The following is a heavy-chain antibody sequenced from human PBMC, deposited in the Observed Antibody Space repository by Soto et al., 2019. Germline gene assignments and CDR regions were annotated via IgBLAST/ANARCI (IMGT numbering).Heavy chain of an antibody. CDR3: AKGGFWVHYGMDV. D-gene: IGHD2-15*01. CDR1: GSTFSAFC. CDR2: ISRSGDIT. V-gene: IGHV3-23*01. J-gene: IGHJ6*02. Sequence: EVQLLESGGALAQLGGSLRLSCAASGSTFSAFCMNWVRQAPGKGLEWVSAISRSGDITYYADSVKGRFTISRDNSKNTLYLEMNSLTGDDTAVYYCAKGGFWVHYGMDVWGQGTTVIVSS.